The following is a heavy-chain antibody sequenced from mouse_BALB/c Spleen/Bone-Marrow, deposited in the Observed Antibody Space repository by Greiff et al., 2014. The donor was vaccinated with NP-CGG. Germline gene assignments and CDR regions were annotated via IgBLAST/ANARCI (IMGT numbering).Heavy chain of an antibody. CDR1: GFNIKDTY. Sequence: EVQLQQSGAELVKPGPSVKLSCTASGFNIKDTYMHWVKQRPEQGLEWIGRIDPANGDTKYDPKFQGKATITADTSSNTAYLQLSSLTSEDTAVYYCARYYYGYYFDYWGQGTTLTVSS. CDR3: ARYYYGYYFDY. J-gene: IGHJ2*01. D-gene: IGHD1-1*01. CDR2: IDPANGDT. V-gene: IGHV14-3*02.